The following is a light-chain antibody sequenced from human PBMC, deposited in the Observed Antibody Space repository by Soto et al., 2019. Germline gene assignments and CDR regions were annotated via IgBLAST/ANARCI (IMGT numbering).Light chain of an antibody. CDR3: QQYKNYLT. J-gene: IGKJ3*01. CDR1: QSISTW. CDR2: GAS. V-gene: IGKV1-5*01. Sequence: DIQMTQSPSTLSASVGDRVTITCRASQSISTWLAWYQQKPGKAPKVLIYGASSLESGVPPRFSGSGSGTEFTLTISSLQPDDFATYYCQQYKNYLTFGPGTKVDIK.